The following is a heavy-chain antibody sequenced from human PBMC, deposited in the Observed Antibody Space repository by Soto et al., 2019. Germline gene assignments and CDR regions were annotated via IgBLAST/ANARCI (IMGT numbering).Heavy chain of an antibody. Sequence: QVQLVQSGAEVKKPGASVKVSCKASGYTFTSYDINWVRQATGQGLEWMGWMNPNSGSTGYAQKFQGRVTMTRNTAMSKAYMEGSGRRSEDTGEYYGEREVGAGRLGPWGQGTLVPVSS. CDR3: EREVGAGRLGP. D-gene: IGHD1-26*01. J-gene: IGHJ5*02. CDR2: MNPNSGST. V-gene: IGHV1-8*01. CDR1: GYTFTSYD.